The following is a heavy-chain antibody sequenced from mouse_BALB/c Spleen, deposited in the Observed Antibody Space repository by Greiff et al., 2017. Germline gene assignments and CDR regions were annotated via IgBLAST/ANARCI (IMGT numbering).Heavy chain of an antibody. V-gene: IGHV1S132*01. J-gene: IGHJ3*01. D-gene: IGHD5-2*01. Sequence: VQLQQSGAELVKPGASVKLSCKTSGYTFTSYWIQWVKQRPGQGLGWIGEIFPGTGTTYYNEKFKGKATLTIDTSSNTAYMQLSSLTSEDSAVYFCARREYGFAYWGQGTLVTVSA. CDR3: ARREYGFAY. CDR1: GYTFTSYW. CDR2: IFPGTGTT.